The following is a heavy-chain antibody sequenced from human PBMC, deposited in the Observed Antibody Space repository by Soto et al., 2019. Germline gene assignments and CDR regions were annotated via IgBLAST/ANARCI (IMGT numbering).Heavy chain of an antibody. CDR1: GGSISSSSYY. Sequence: QLQLQESGPGLVKPSETLSLTCTVSGGSISSSSYYWGWIRQPPGKGLEWIGSIYYSGSTYYNPSLKSRVTISGDTSKNQFSLKLSSVTAADTAVYYCARRTLTTLTLDCWGQGTLVTVSS. J-gene: IGHJ4*02. V-gene: IGHV4-39*01. CDR3: ARRTLTTLTLDC. D-gene: IGHD4-17*01. CDR2: IYYSGST.